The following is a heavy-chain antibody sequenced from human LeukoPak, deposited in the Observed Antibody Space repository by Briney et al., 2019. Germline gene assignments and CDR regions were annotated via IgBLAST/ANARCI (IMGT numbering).Heavy chain of an antibody. Sequence: SETLSLTCAVSGYSISSDYYWGWIRQPPGKGLEWIGSIYHSGSTYYNPSLKSRVTISVDTSKNQFSLKLSSVTAADTAVYYCARDDPFGELSAYGMDVWGKGTTVTVSS. V-gene: IGHV4-38-2*02. CDR2: IYHSGST. CDR3: ARDDPFGELSAYGMDV. J-gene: IGHJ6*04. D-gene: IGHD3-10*01. CDR1: GYSISSDYY.